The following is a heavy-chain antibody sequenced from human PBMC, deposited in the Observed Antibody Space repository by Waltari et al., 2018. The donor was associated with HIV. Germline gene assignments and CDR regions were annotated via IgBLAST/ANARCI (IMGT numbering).Heavy chain of an antibody. CDR3: PKGGYCSGVSCNPYYCYFDL. CDR2: ISKKGSKK. Sequence: QVQLVESGGGVVQPGRSLRLSCAASGFTFSSYGMHWVRQAPGKGLEWVAVISKKGSKKNNEDPGRGRLTTPRDNPRTRLYRKRKGLRAGETAVNYCPKGGYCSGVSCNPYYCYFDLWAVAPWSLSPQ. J-gene: IGHJ2*01. CDR1: GFTFSSYG. V-gene: IGHV3-30*18. D-gene: IGHD2-15*01.